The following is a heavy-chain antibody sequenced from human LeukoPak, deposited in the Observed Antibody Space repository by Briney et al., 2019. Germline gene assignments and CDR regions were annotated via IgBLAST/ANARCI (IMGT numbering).Heavy chain of an antibody. V-gene: IGHV1-46*01. CDR3: ARDYCGGDCFPDY. CDR1: GYTFTSYY. Sequence: ASVKVSCKASGYTFTSYYMHWVRQAPGQGLEWMGIINPSGGSTSYAQKFQGGVTMTRDTSISTAYMELSRLRSDDTAVYYCARDYCGGDCFPDYWGQGTLVTVSS. J-gene: IGHJ4*02. D-gene: IGHD2-21*02. CDR2: INPSGGST.